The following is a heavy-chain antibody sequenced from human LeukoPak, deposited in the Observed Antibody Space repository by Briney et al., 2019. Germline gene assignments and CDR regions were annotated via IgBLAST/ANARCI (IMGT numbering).Heavy chain of an antibody. CDR1: GGTFSSYA. Sequence: GASVKVSCKASGGTFSSYAISWVRQAPGQGLEWMGRIIPILGIANYAQKFQGRVTITADKSTSTAYMELSSLRSEDTAVYYCARDREIRDYGDYPAQNGMDVWGQGTTVTVSS. D-gene: IGHD4-17*01. J-gene: IGHJ6*02. V-gene: IGHV1-69*04. CDR3: ARDREIRDYGDYPAQNGMDV. CDR2: IIPILGIA.